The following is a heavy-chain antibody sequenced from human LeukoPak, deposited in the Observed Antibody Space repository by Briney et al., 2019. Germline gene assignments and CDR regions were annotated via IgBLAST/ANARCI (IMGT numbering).Heavy chain of an antibody. CDR2: INPSGGST. D-gene: IGHD3-10*01. Sequence: ASVKVSCKASGDTFTSYYMHWVRQAPGQGLEWMGIINPSGGSTSYAQKFQGRVTMTRDTSTSTVYMELSSLRSEDTAVYYCARVLVFRGVIRLGGADYWGQGTLVTVSS. CDR3: ARVLVFRGVIRLGGADY. J-gene: IGHJ4*02. V-gene: IGHV1-46*01. CDR1: GDTFTSYY.